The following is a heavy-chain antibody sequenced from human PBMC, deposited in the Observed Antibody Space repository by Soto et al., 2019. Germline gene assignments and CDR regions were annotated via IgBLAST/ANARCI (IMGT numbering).Heavy chain of an antibody. D-gene: IGHD3-10*01. CDR1: GFTFSIYA. Sequence: PGGSLRLSCAASGFTFSIYAMSWVRQAPGKGLEWVSAISGSGGDTYYADSVKGRFTISRDKSENTLYLQMNSLRAEDTAVYYCAKNGPVWFGESARRKFDYWGQGTLVTVSS. J-gene: IGHJ4*02. CDR2: ISGSGGDT. V-gene: IGHV3-23*01. CDR3: AKNGPVWFGESARRKFDY.